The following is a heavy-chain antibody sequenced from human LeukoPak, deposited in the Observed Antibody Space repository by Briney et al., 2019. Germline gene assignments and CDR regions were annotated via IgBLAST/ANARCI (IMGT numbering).Heavy chain of an antibody. J-gene: IGHJ4*02. CDR3: TRDQMNY. Sequence: PGTSLRLSCEASGFTFSHFGMHWVRQAPGKGLEWVSLIFSNGDTHYADSVKGRFTISRDTSKNTVSLQMNSLRVEDTAMYYCTRDQMNYWGQGTLVTVSS. CDR2: IFSNGDT. D-gene: IGHD5-24*01. CDR1: GFTFSHFG. V-gene: IGHV3-53*01.